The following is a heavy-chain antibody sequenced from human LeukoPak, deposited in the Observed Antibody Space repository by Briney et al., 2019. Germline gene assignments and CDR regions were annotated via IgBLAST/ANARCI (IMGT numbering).Heavy chain of an antibody. CDR2: IYYSGST. D-gene: IGHD2-2*01. CDR1: GGSISSSSYY. Sequence: SETLSLTCTVSGGSISSSSYYWGWIRQPPGKGLEWIGSIYYSGSTYYNPSLKSRVTISVDTSKNQFSLKLSSVTAADTAVYYCARHCSSTSCFDYWGQGTLVTVSS. V-gene: IGHV4-39*07. J-gene: IGHJ4*02. CDR3: ARHCSSTSCFDY.